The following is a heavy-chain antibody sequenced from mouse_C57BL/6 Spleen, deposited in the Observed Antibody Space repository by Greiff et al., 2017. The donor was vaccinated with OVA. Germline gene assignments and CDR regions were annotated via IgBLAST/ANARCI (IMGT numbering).Heavy chain of an antibody. J-gene: IGHJ1*03. CDR2: INYDGSST. CDR1: GFTFSDYY. V-gene: IGHV5-16*01. Sequence: EVKLVESEGGLVQPGSSMKLSCTASGFTFSDYYMAWVRQVPEKGLEWVANINYDGSSTYYLASLKSRFIISRDNAKNILYLQMSSLKSEDTATYYCARGYYGSSPYWYFDVWGTGTTVTVSS. D-gene: IGHD1-1*01. CDR3: ARGYYGSSPYWYFDV.